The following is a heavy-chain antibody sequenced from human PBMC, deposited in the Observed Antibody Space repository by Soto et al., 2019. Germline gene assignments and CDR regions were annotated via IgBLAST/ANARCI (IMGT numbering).Heavy chain of an antibody. V-gene: IGHV4-31*03. J-gene: IGHJ4*02. CDR1: GGSISSGGYY. CDR2: IHYSGST. D-gene: IGHD3-10*01. Sequence: SETLSLTCTASGGSISSGGYYWSWMRQHPGKGLEWIGYIHYSGSTYYNPSLKSRVTISVDTSNNQFSLKLSSVTAADTAVYYCARGPDYYGSGSRYYFDYWGQGTLVTVSS. CDR3: ARGPDYYGSGSRYYFDY.